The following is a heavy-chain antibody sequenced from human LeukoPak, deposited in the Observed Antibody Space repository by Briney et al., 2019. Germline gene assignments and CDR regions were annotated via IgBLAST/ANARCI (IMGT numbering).Heavy chain of an antibody. V-gene: IGHV1-2*06. CDR3: AKVPPSITAAGNWLDP. CDR2: INPDTGGT. CDR1: GYTFTGYY. Sequence: GASVTVSCKASGYTFTGYYIHWVRQAPGQGLEWMGRINPDTGGTDYAQKFQGRITMTRDTSITTAYMELSRLTSDDTAMYYCAKVPPSITAAGNWLDPWGQGALVTVSS. J-gene: IGHJ5*02. D-gene: IGHD6-13*01.